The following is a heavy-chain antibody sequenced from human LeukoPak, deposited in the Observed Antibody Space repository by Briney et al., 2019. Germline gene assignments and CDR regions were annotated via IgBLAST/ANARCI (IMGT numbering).Heavy chain of an antibody. CDR3: ARTYGSGSYRARWFDP. J-gene: IGHJ5*02. D-gene: IGHD3-10*01. V-gene: IGHV4-31*03. Sequence: SETLSLTCTVSGGSISSGGYYWSWIRQHPGKGLEWIGYIYYSGSTYYNPSLKSRVTISVDTSKNQFSLKLSSVTAAGTAVYYCARTYGSGSYRARWFDPWGQGTLVTVSS. CDR2: IYYSGST. CDR1: GGSISSGGYY.